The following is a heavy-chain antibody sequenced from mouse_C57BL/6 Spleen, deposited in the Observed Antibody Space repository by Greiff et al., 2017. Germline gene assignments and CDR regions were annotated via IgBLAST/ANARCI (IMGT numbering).Heavy chain of an antibody. CDR1: GFTFSDYG. D-gene: IGHD1-1*01. CDR2: ISRGSSTI. V-gene: IGHV5-17*01. CDR3: ARGDYYGVAY. Sequence: EVKVVESGGGLVKPGGSLKLSCAASGFTFSDYGMHWVRQAPEKGLEGVAYISRGSSTIYYADTVKGRFTISRDNAKNTLFLQMTSLRSEDTAMYYCARGDYYGVAYWGQGTLVTVSA. J-gene: IGHJ3*01.